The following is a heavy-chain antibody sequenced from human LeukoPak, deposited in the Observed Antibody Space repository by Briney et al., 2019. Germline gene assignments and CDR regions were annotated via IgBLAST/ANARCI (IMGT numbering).Heavy chain of an antibody. CDR1: GGSFSGYY. V-gene: IGHV4-34*01. J-gene: IGHJ4*02. D-gene: IGHD3-3*01. Sequence: SETLSLTCAVYGGSFSGYYWSWIRRPPGKGLEWIGEINHSGSTNYNPSLKSRVTISVDTSKNQFSLKLSSVTAADTAVYYCARGRGYDFWSGYYYFDYWGQGTLVTVSS. CDR2: INHSGST. CDR3: ARGRGYDFWSGYYYFDY.